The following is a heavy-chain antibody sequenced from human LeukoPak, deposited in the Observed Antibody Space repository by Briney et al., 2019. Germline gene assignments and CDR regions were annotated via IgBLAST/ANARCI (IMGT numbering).Heavy chain of an antibody. Sequence: RTGGSLRLSCAASGFIFSDFGIHWVRQTPDKGLEWVAFIRYDESNTYYGDSVKGRFTISRDNSKNTLYLQMNSLRAEDTAVYYCAKDDLELEPRSYYYYMDVWGKGTTVTVSS. CDR2: IRYDESNT. V-gene: IGHV3-30*02. CDR1: GFIFSDFG. CDR3: AKDDLELEPRSYYYYMDV. J-gene: IGHJ6*03. D-gene: IGHD1-1*01.